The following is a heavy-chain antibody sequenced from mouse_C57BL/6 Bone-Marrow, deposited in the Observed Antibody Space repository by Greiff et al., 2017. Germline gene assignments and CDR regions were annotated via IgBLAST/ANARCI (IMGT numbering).Heavy chain of an antibody. V-gene: IGHV5-6*01. CDR1: GFAFSSYG. CDR2: ISSGGSYT. CDR3: ARHDAGDYFDY. Sequence: EVKLMESGGDLVKPGGSLKLSCAASGFAFSSYGMSWVRQTPDKRLEWVATISSGGSYTYYPDSVKGRFTISRDNAKNNLYLRMSSLKSEDTAMYYCARHDAGDYFDYWGQGTTLTVSS. J-gene: IGHJ2*01.